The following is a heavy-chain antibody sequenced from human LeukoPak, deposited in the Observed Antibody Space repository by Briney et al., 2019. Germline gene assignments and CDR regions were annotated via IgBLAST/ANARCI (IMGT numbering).Heavy chain of an antibody. CDR2: IYSGGST. V-gene: IGHV3-66*02. J-gene: IGHJ6*03. Sequence: PGGSLRLSCAASGFTFSSNYMSWVRQAPGKGLEWVSVIYSGGSTYYADSVKGRFTISRDNSKNTLYLQMNSLRAEDTAVYYCARDARVGATWNYYYYYMDVWGKGTTVTVSS. CDR1: GFTFSSNY. D-gene: IGHD1-26*01. CDR3: ARDARVGATWNYYYYYMDV.